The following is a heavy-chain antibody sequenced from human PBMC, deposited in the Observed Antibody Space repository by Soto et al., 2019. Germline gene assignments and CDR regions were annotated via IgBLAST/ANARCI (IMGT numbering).Heavy chain of an antibody. J-gene: IGHJ4*02. CDR2: IYYSGNT. V-gene: IGHV4-30-4*01. CDR3: AREGGESSDGLYYFDS. Sequence: SETLSLTCTVSGGSTSSDNYWSWIRQPPGKGLERIGHIYYSGNTDYNPSLKSRLAISIDTSKNQFSLKLSSVNDEDKAVYFCAREGGESSDGLYYFDSWGQGSLVTVS. D-gene: IGHD3-16*01. CDR1: GGSTSSDNY.